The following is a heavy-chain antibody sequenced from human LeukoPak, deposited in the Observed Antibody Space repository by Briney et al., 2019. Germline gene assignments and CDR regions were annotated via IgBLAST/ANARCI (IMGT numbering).Heavy chain of an antibody. V-gene: IGHV1-8*01. Sequence: GSVKVSCKASGYTFINHYINWVRQATGQGLEWMGWMNPNSGNTGYAQKFQGRVTITRNTSIITAYMELSSLRSEDTAVYYCARGENFDYWGQGTLVTVSS. J-gene: IGHJ4*02. CDR3: ARGENFDY. CDR2: MNPNSGNT. CDR1: GYTFINHY. D-gene: IGHD5-24*01.